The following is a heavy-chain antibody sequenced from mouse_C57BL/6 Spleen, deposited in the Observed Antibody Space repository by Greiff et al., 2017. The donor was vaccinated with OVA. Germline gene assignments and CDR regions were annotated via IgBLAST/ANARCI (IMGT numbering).Heavy chain of an antibody. Sequence: QVQLQQSGAELVRPGASVTLSCKALGYTFTDYEMHWVKQTPVHGLEWIGAIDPETGGTAYNQKFKGKAILTADKSSSTAYMELRSLTSEDSAVYYGTRSYYYGSSYFDYWGQGTTLTVSS. J-gene: IGHJ2*01. CDR2: IDPETGGT. V-gene: IGHV1-15*01. D-gene: IGHD1-1*01. CDR1: GYTFTDYE. CDR3: TRSYYYGSSYFDY.